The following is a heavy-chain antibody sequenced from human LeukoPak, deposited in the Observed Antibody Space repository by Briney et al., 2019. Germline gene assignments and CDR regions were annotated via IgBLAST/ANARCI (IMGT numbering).Heavy chain of an antibody. CDR1: GFTFRRHW. V-gene: IGHV3-74*01. CDR2: INGDGSAT. D-gene: IGHD6-6*01. J-gene: IGHJ4*02. Sequence: AGGSLRLSCAASGFTFRRHWMHWVRQAPGKGLVWVSRINGDGSATYYADSVKGRFSISRDNPKNTLYLHMHSLRAEDTAVYYCAKGVAYSSSYYFDYWGQGTLVTVSS. CDR3: AKGVAYSSSYYFDY.